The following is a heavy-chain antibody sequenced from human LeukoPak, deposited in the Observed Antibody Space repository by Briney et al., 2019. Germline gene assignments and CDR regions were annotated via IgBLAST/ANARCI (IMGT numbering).Heavy chain of an antibody. CDR3: ARDPGGSYQSSFDY. CDR2: ISYDGSNK. J-gene: IGHJ4*02. D-gene: IGHD1-26*01. CDR1: GFTFSSYA. V-gene: IGHV3-30*04. Sequence: PGGSLRLSCAASGFTFSSYAMHWVRQAPGKGLEWVAVISYDGSNKYYADSVKGRFTISRDNAKNSLYLQMNSLRAEDTAVYYCARDPGGSYQSSFDYWGQGTLVTVSS.